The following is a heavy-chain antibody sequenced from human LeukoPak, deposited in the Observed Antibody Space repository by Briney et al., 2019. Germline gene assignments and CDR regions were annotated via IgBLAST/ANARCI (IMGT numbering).Heavy chain of an antibody. J-gene: IGHJ4*02. CDR2: IEQDGSEK. CDR3: AGGRGWSSDY. Sequence: GGSLRLSCATSGFTFSSYWMNWVRQAPGKGLEWVANIEQDGSEKNYVDSVKGRFTISRDNAKNSLYLQMSSLKAEDTAVYYCAGGRGWSSDYWGQGTLVTVSS. D-gene: IGHD6-19*01. V-gene: IGHV3-7*03. CDR1: GFTFSSYW.